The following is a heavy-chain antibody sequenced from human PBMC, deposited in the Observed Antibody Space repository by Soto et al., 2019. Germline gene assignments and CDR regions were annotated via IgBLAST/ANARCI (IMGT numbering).Heavy chain of an antibody. CDR2: IYSSGTA. D-gene: IGHD5-12*01. CDR3: PSRQQQVALVDY. J-gene: IGHJ4*02. CDR1: AGYISSGFYF. V-gene: IGHV4-30-4*01. Sequence: SETLSLTCTVSAGYISSGFYFCSWMRQPPGKGLEWLGHIYSSGTAYYNPSLKSRLTTSVDASKNQFSLKLTSVTAADTAIYYCPSRQQQVALVDYWGQGTLVTVSS.